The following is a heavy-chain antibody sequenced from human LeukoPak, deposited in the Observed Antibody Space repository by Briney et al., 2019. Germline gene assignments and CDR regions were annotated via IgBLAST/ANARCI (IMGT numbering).Heavy chain of an antibody. CDR3: ARNPYGSGSSHFDY. D-gene: IGHD3-10*01. CDR1: GGSISSYY. V-gene: IGHV4-59*01. Sequence: SETLSLTCTVSGGSISSYYWSWIRQPPGKGLEWIGYIYYSGSTNYNPSLKSRVTISVDTSKNQFSLNLISVTAADTAVYYCARNPYGSGSSHFDYWGQGTLVTVSS. CDR2: IYYSGST. J-gene: IGHJ4*02.